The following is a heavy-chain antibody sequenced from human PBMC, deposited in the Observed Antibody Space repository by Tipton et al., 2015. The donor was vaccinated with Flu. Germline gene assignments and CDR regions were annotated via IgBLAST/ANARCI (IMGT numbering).Heavy chain of an antibody. V-gene: IGHV4-4*07. D-gene: IGHD3-22*01. Sequence: TLSLTCTVSGGSISSYYWSWIRQPAGKGLEWIGRIYTSGSTNYNPSLKSRVTMSVDTSKNQFSLKLSSVTAADTAVYYCARGYYYDGWGMFDYWGQGTLVTVSS. CDR1: GGSISSYY. CDR2: IYTSGST. J-gene: IGHJ4*02. CDR3: ARGYYYDGWGMFDY.